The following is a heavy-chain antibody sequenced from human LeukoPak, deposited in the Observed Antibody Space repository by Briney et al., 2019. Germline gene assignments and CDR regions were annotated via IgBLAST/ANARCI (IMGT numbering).Heavy chain of an antibody. CDR1: GFTVSSNY. CDR2: LYSGGST. V-gene: IGHV3-53*01. Sequence: GGSLRLSCAASGFTVSSNYMSWVRQAPGKGLEWVSVLYSGGSTYYADSVKGRFTISRYNSKNTLYLQMNRLRAEDTAVYYCARWKQYDFWSGYYSEDAFDIWGQGTMVTVSS. J-gene: IGHJ3*02. D-gene: IGHD3-3*01. CDR3: ARWKQYDFWSGYYSEDAFDI.